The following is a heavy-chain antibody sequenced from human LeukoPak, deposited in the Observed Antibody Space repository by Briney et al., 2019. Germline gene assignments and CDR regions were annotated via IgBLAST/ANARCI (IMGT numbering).Heavy chain of an antibody. CDR3: AKGDYYDFWSGYWGYYYGMDV. V-gene: IGHV3-30*18. J-gene: IGHJ6*02. Sequence: GGSLRLSCAASGFTFSSYSMNWVRQAPGKGLEWVAVISYDGSNKYYADSVKGRFTISRDNSKNTLYLQMNSLRAEDTAVYYCAKGDYYDFWSGYWGYYYGMDVWGQGTTVTVSS. CDR2: ISYDGSNK. D-gene: IGHD3-3*01. CDR1: GFTFSSYS.